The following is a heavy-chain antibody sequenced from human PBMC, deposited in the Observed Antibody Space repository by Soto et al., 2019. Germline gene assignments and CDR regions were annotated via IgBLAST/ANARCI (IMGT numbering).Heavy chain of an antibody. V-gene: IGHV2-70*13. CDR3: ARSIRGPRRFNGMDV. D-gene: IGHD1-20*01. CDR2: IERDDDDK. J-gene: IGHJ6*02. CDR1: GFSLTSPGMC. Sequence: SGPTMVKPTETLTLSSTLSGFSLTSPGMCVSWIRQSPGKALEWLALIERDDDDKYYSTSLKTRLTISKDTRKNQVVLTMANMEPADTATYYCARSIRGPRRFNGMDVWGQETTVTVS.